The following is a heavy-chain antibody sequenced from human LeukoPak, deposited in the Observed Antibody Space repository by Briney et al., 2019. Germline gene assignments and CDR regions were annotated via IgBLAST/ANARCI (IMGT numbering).Heavy chain of an antibody. D-gene: IGHD6-13*01. V-gene: IGHV3-49*03. CDR1: GFTFGDYA. J-gene: IGHJ4*02. CDR2: IRSKAYGGTT. CDR3: TRNMGIAAAGEEYYFDY. Sequence: GGSLRLSCAASGFTFGDYAMSWFRQAPGKGLEWVGFIRSKAYGGTTEYAASVKGRFTISRDDSKSIAYLQMNSLKTEDTAVYYCTRNMGIAAAGEEYYFDYWGQGTLVTVSS.